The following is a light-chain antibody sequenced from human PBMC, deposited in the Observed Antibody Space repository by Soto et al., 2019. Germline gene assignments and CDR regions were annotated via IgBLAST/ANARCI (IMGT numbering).Light chain of an antibody. CDR3: GSYAASNNYYFV. CDR1: SSDVGGYNY. J-gene: IGLJ3*02. Sequence: QSALTQPPSASGSPGQSVTISFTGTSSDVGGYNYVSWYQQYPGRAPKLMIYEVTKRPSGVPDRFSGSKAGNTASLTVSGLQAEDEADYYCGSYAASNNYYFVFGGGTKLTVL. CDR2: EVT. V-gene: IGLV2-8*01.